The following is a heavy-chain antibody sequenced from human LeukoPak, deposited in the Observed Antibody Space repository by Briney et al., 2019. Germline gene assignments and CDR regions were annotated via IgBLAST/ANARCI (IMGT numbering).Heavy chain of an antibody. Sequence: SEILSLTCTVSRGSISRSDYYWGWIRQPPGKGLEWLGSIYSSGSSYYNPSLKSRVAISVDTSKNQFSLKLSSVTAADTAVYYCATLDYKYDTSGFQFDSWGQGTLVSVSS. CDR1: RGSISRSDYY. CDR3: ATLDYKYDTSGFQFDS. V-gene: IGHV4-39*01. CDR2: IYSSGSS. D-gene: IGHD3-22*01. J-gene: IGHJ4*02.